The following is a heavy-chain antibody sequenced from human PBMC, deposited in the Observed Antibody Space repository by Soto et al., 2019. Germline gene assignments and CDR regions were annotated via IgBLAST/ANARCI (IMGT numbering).Heavy chain of an antibody. J-gene: IGHJ4*02. CDR3: AKVIGIIAARLYYFDY. CDR2: ISGSGGST. V-gene: IGHV3-23*01. D-gene: IGHD6-6*01. CDR1: GFTFSSYA. Sequence: PGGSLRLSCAASGFTFSSYAMSWVRQAPGKGLEWVSAISGSGGSTYYADSVKGRFTISRDNSKNTLYLQMNSLRAEDTAVYYCAKVIGIIAARLYYFDYWGQGTLVTVSS.